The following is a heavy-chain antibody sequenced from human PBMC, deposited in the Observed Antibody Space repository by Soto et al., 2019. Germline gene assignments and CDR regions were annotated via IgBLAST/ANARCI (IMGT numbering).Heavy chain of an antibody. D-gene: IGHD4-17*01. CDR2: ISGSGGST. V-gene: IGHV3-23*01. Sequence: GGSLRLSCAASGFTFSSYAMSWVRQAPGKGLEWVSAISGSGGSTYYADSVKGRFTISRDNSKNTLYLQMNSLRAEDTAVYYCAKDSNSRTVTTFLSFDYWGQGTLVTVSS. J-gene: IGHJ4*02. CDR1: GFTFSSYA. CDR3: AKDSNSRTVTTFLSFDY.